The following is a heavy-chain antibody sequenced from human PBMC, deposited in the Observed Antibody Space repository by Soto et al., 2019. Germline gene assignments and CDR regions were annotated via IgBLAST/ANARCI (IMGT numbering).Heavy chain of an antibody. Sequence: ASVKVSCKASGYTFTSYGISWVRQAPGQGLEWMGWISAYNGNTNYAQKLQGRVTMTTDTSTSTAYMELRSLRPDDTAVYYCARDLGSGWYHWFDPWGQGTLVTVSS. CDR1: GYTFTSYG. CDR2: ISAYNGNT. J-gene: IGHJ5*02. V-gene: IGHV1-18*04. CDR3: ARDLGSGWYHWFDP. D-gene: IGHD6-19*01.